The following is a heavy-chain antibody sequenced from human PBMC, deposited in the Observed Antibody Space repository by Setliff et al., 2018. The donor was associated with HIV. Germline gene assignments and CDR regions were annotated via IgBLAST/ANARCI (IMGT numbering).Heavy chain of an antibody. CDR3: ARSPGVDTNMAFDY. D-gene: IGHD5-18*01. Sequence: PSETLSLTCTVSGGSIINYFWSRIRLPPGKGLEWIGYIYYSGSADYNRSLKSRVTISVDTSKSQVSLNLNSVTAADTAVYYCARSPGVDTNMAFDYWGQGILVTVSS. CDR1: GGSIINYF. V-gene: IGHV4-59*01. CDR2: IYYSGSA. J-gene: IGHJ4*02.